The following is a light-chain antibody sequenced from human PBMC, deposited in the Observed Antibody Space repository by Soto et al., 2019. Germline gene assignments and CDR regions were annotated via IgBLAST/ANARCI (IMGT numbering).Light chain of an antibody. CDR1: SSDVGSYNY. CDR2: AVS. J-gene: IGLJ1*01. CDR3: SSYTSSSTL. Sequence: QSVLTQPASVSGSPGQSITISCTRTSSDVGSYNYVSWYQQHPGKAPKLMIYAVSDRPSGISSRFSGSKSGNTASLTISGLQTEDEADYYCSSYTSSSTLFGTGTKLTVL. V-gene: IGLV2-14*01.